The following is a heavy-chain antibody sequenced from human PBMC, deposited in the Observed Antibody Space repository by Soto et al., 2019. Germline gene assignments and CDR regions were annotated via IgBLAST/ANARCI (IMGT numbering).Heavy chain of an antibody. J-gene: IGHJ6*02. CDR1: GFTFSSYS. V-gene: IGHV3-48*02. Sequence: EVQLVESGGGLVQPGGSLRLSCAASGFTFSSYSMNWVRQAPGKGLEWVSYISSSSSTIYYADSVKGRFTISRDNAXNXXYLQLNSLRDEDTAVYYCAREGVYYGSGTSYGMDVWGQGTTVTVSS. CDR3: AREGVYYGSGTSYGMDV. D-gene: IGHD3-10*01. CDR2: ISSSSSTI.